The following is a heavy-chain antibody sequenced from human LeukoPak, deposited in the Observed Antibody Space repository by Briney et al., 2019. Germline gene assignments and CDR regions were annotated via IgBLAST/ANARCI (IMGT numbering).Heavy chain of an antibody. CDR1: GFTFSSYE. CDR3: AKAVGSSGYFSRDAFDI. J-gene: IGHJ3*02. CDR2: ISGGGSGT. Sequence: PGGSLRLSCAASGFTFSSYEMNWVRQAPGKGLEWVAVISGGGSGTYYADSVRGRFTISRDNSKNTVYLQMNSLRAEDTAIYYCAKAVGSSGYFSRDAFDIWGQGTMVTVSS. V-gene: IGHV3-23*01. D-gene: IGHD3-22*01.